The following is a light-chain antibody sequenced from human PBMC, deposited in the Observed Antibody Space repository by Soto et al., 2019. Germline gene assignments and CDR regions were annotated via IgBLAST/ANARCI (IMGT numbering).Light chain of an antibody. CDR3: QAWVSSPYVV. CDR2: QDT. V-gene: IGLV3-1*01. CDR1: NLGDKW. J-gene: IGLJ2*01. Sequence: SYELTQPPSVSVSPGQTASITCSGDNLGDKWSCWYQQKPGQSPVLVIYQDTKRPSGIPERFSGSNSGNTATLTISGTQAMDEADYYCQAWVSSPYVVFGGGTKLTVL.